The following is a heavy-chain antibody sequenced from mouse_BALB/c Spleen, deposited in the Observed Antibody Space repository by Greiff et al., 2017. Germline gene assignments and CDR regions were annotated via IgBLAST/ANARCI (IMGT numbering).Heavy chain of an antibody. V-gene: IGHV1S22*01. J-gene: IGHJ4*01. CDR1: GYTFTSYW. CDR3: TRGGWLDYAMDY. CDR2: IYPGSGST. D-gene: IGHD2-3*01. Sequence: LQQPGSELVRPGASVKLSCKASGYTFTSYWMHWVKQRHAQGLEWIGNIYPGSGSTNYDEKFKSKGTLTVDTSSSTAYMHLSSLTSEDSAVYYCTRGGWLDYAMDYWGQGTSVTVSS.